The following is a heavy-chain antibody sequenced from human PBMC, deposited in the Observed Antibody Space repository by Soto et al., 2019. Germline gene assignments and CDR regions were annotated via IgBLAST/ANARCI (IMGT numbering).Heavy chain of an antibody. CDR2: ISGSGGST. V-gene: IGHV3-23*01. CDR1: GFTFSSYA. Sequence: GGSLRLSCAASGFTFSSYAMSWVRQAPGKGLEWVSAISGSGGSTYYADSVKGRFTISRDNSKNTLYLQMNSLRAEDTAVYYCAKDITMVRGVIGAVVGFDYWGQGTLVTVSS. D-gene: IGHD3-10*01. CDR3: AKDITMVRGVIGAVVGFDY. J-gene: IGHJ4*02.